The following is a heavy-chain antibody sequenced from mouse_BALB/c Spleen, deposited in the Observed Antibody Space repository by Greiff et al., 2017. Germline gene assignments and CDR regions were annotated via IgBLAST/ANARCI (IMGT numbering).Heavy chain of an antibody. CDR1: GFSLTSYG. CDR3: ARGEAYYRYSAY. D-gene: IGHD2-14*01. CDR2: IWAGGST. J-gene: IGHJ3*01. V-gene: IGHV2-9*02. Sequence: VQLKESGPGLVAPSQSLSITCTVSGFSLTSYGVHWVRQPPGKGLEWLGVIWAGGSTNYNSALMSRLSISKDNSKSQVFLKMNSLQTDDTAMYYCARGEAYYRYSAYWGQGTLVTVSA.